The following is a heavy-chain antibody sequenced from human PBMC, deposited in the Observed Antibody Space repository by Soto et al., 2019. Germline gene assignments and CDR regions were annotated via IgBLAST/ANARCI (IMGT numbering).Heavy chain of an antibody. CDR1: GYTFTSYG. CDR3: ARDLMYYDIPRPPFDY. V-gene: IGHV1-18*01. CDR2: ISAYNGNT. Sequence: QVQLVQSGAEVKKPGASVKVSCKASGYTFTSYGISWVRQAPGQGLEWMGWISAYNGNTNYAQKLQGRVTMTTDTSTSPAYMELMSLRSDDTAVYYCARDLMYYDIPRPPFDYWGQGTLVTVSS. J-gene: IGHJ4*02. D-gene: IGHD3-22*01.